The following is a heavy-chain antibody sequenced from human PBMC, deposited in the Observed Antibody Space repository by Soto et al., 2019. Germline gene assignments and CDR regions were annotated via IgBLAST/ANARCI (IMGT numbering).Heavy chain of an antibody. Sequence: SQTLSLTCAISGDSVSSNSAAWNWIRQSPSRGLEWLGGTYYRSKWYNDYAVSVKSRITINPDTSKNQFSLQLNSVTLEDTAVYYCARALWFGELSDTAQDYYYGMDVWGQGTTVTVSS. CDR1: GDSVSSNSAA. CDR3: ARALWFGELSDTAQDYYYGMDV. V-gene: IGHV6-1*01. J-gene: IGHJ6*02. D-gene: IGHD3-10*01. CDR2: TYYRSKWYN.